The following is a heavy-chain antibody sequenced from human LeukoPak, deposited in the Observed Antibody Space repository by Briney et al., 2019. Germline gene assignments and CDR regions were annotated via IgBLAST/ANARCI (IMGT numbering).Heavy chain of an antibody. J-gene: IGHJ4*02. CDR2: INPNTGGT. V-gene: IGHV1-2*02. D-gene: IGHD3-22*01. Sequence: ASVKVSCKASGYTFTDYFMHWVRQAPGQGLEWMGWINPNTGGTDYAQNFQGRVTMTRDTSISTAYMELTRLTSDDTAVYYCARTYTMIVVVMGYWGQGTLVTVSS. CDR1: GYTFTDYF. CDR3: ARTYTMIVVVMGY.